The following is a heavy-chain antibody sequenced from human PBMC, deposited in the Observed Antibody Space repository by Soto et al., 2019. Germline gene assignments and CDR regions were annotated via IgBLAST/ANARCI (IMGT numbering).Heavy chain of an antibody. V-gene: IGHV3-23*01. CDR2: ITNGGGGGT. CDR1: GFTFSSLA. CDR3: ATFRSYSDY. J-gene: IGHJ4*02. Sequence: PVGSLRLSCAASGFTFSSLAMSWVRQAPGKGLQWVSMITNGGGGGTYYADSVKGRFTISRDDSENTLYLQMNSLKSEDTAVYYCATFRSYSDYWVPGTLVTVSS.